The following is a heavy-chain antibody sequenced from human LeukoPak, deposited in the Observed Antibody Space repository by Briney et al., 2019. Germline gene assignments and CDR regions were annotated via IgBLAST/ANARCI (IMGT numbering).Heavy chain of an antibody. CDR1: GGSISSGSYY. V-gene: IGHV4-61*02. CDR3: ARDPFSHTGYTGLFDP. D-gene: IGHD6-13*01. CDR2: IYTSGNT. Sequence: SETLSLTCTVSGGSISSGSYYWSWIRQPAGKGLEWIGRIYTSGNTNYNPSLKSRVTISVDTSKNQFSLKLSSVTAADTAVYYCARDPFSHTGYTGLFDPWGQGTLVTVSS. J-gene: IGHJ5*02.